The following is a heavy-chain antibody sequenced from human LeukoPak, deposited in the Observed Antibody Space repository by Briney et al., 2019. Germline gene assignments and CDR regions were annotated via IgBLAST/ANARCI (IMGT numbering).Heavy chain of an antibody. J-gene: IGHJ4*02. CDR3: ARGSHPFDY. V-gene: IGHV3-48*03. CDR1: GFPFSGYE. Sequence: GGSLRLSCAASGFPFSGYEMNWVRQAPGQGLEWVSYISGSGSTIYYADSVKGRFTISRDNAKNSLYLQMNSLRSEDTSVYYCARGSHPFDYWGQGTLVTVSS. CDR2: ISGSGSTI.